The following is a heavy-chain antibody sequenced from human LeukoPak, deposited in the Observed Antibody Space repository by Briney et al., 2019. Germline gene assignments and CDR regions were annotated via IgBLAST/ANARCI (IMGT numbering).Heavy chain of an antibody. CDR3: ARSSSGAFDY. CDR2: IYSGGST. CDR1: GFTVSSNY. Sequence: GGSLRLSCAAPGFTVSSNYMSWVRQAPGKGLEWVSVIYSGGSTYYADSVKGRFTISRDNSKNTLYLQMNSLRAEDTAVYYCARSSSGAFDYWGQGTLVTVSS. J-gene: IGHJ4*02. V-gene: IGHV3-53*01.